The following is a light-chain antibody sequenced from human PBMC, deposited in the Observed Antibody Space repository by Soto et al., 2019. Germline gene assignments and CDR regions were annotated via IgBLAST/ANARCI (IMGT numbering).Light chain of an antibody. Sequence: QSALTQPASVSGSPGQSITISCTGTSSDVGGYNYVSWYQQHPGKAPKLMIYDVSNLPSGVSHRFSGSKSGNTASLSISGLQAEDAADYYCSSYTSSSTVVFGGGTKVTVL. V-gene: IGLV2-14*01. J-gene: IGLJ2*01. CDR3: SSYTSSSTVV. CDR2: DVS. CDR1: SSDVGGYNY.